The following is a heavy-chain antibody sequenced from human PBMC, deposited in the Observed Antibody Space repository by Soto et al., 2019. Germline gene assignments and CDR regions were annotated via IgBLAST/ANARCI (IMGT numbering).Heavy chain of an antibody. V-gene: IGHV1-8*01. D-gene: IGHD2-2*02. Sequence: QVQLVQSGAEVKKPGASVKVSCEASGYTFTSYDINWVRQATGQGLEWMGWMNPNSGNTGYAQKFQGRVTMTMNTSICTAYMELRSLRSEDSDQYYCATGGRYCSGTNCYRAVWFVPCGQARLVTVSS. CDR1: GYTFTSYD. CDR3: ATGGRYCSGTNCYRAVWFVP. CDR2: MNPNSGNT. J-gene: IGHJ5*02.